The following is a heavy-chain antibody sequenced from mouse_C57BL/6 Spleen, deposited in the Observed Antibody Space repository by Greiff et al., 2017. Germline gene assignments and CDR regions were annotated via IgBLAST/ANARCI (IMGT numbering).Heavy chain of an antibody. J-gene: IGHJ4*01. CDR3: ARCEYYAMDY. CDR1: GFTFTDYY. V-gene: IGHV7-3*01. CDR2: IRNKANGYTT. Sequence: EVHLVESGGGLVQPGGSLSLSCAASGFTFTDYYMSWVRQPPGKALEWLGFIRNKANGYTTEYSASVKGRFTISRDNSQSILYLQMNALRAEDSATYDCARCEYYAMDYWGQGTSVTVSS.